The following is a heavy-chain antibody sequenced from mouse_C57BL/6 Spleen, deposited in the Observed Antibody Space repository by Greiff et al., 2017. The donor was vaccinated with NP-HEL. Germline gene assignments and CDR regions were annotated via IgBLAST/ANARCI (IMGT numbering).Heavy chain of an antibody. CDR1: GYTFTSYW. V-gene: IGHV1-55*01. CDR3: ARKGYGKAMDY. CDR2: IYPGSGST. J-gene: IGHJ4*01. Sequence: VQLQQSGAELVKPGASVKMSCKASGYTFTSYWITWVKQRPGQGLEWIGDIYPGSGSTNYNEKFKSKATLTVDTSSSTAYMQLSSLTSEDSAVYYCARKGYGKAMDYWGQGTSVTVSS. D-gene: IGHD2-1*01.